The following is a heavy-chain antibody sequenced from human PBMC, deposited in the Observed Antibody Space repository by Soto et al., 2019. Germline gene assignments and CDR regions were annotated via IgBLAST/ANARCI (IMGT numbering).Heavy chain of an antibody. CDR1: GGSISSYY. J-gene: IGHJ5*02. CDR3: ARVSITYYDFWSGYPASWFDP. V-gene: IGHV4-59*01. D-gene: IGHD3-3*01. CDR2: IYYSGST. Sequence: SETLSLTCTVSGGSISSYYWSWIRQPPGKGLEWIGYIYYSGSTNYNPSLKSRVTISVDTSKNQFSLKLSSVTAADTAVYYCARVSITYYDFWSGYPASWFDPWGQGTLVTVSA.